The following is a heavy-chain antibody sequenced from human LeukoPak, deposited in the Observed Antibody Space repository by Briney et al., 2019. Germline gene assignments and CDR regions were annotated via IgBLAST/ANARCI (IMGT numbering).Heavy chain of an antibody. Sequence: PGGSLRLSCAASGFTFSSYAMNWVRQAPGKGLEWVSAISGSGGSTYYADSVKGRFTISRDNSKNTMYLQMNSLRAEDTAVFYCAKALFGGNERHGFDIWGQGTMVTVSS. J-gene: IGHJ3*02. D-gene: IGHD4-23*01. V-gene: IGHV3-23*01. CDR3: AKALFGGNERHGFDI. CDR1: GFTFSSYA. CDR2: ISGSGGST.